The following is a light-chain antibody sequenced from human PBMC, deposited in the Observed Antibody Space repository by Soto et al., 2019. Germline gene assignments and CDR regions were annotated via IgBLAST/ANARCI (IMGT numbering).Light chain of an antibody. V-gene: IGLV2-14*03. CDR3: YSSRSSSTTFYV. Sequence: QSALTQPASVSGSPGQSIIISCAGTSSDIGGSEYVAWYQQHPGKAPKLMIYGVSNRPSGVSNRFSGSKSGNMASLTISGLQAEDEADYFCYSSRSSSTTFYVFGTGTKLTVL. CDR1: SSDIGGSEY. J-gene: IGLJ1*01. CDR2: GVS.